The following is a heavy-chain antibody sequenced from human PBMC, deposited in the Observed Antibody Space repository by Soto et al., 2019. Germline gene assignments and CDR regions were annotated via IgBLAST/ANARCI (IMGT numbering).Heavy chain of an antibody. Sequence: PGGSLRLSCAASGFTFSSYAMSWVRQAPGKGLEWVSAISGSGGSTYYADSVKGRFTISRDNSKNTPYLQMNSLRAEDTAVYYCAKYDIGLQLGTSFDYWGQGTLVTVSS. J-gene: IGHJ4*02. D-gene: IGHD6-13*01. V-gene: IGHV3-23*01. CDR3: AKYDIGLQLGTSFDY. CDR1: GFTFSSYA. CDR2: ISGSGGST.